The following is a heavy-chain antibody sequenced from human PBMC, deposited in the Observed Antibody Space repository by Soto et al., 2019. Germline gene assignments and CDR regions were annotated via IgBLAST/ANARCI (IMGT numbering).Heavy chain of an antibody. Sequence: QVQLQESGPGLVKPSQTLSLTCTVSGGSISSGGYYWSWIRQHPGKGLEWIGYIYYSGSTYYNPSLKSRVTISVDTSKNQFSLKLSSVTTADTAVYYCARGHHSSGYCFDYWGQGTLVTVSS. CDR3: ARGHHSSGYCFDY. V-gene: IGHV4-31*03. J-gene: IGHJ4*02. D-gene: IGHD3-22*01. CDR1: GGSISSGGYY. CDR2: IYYSGST.